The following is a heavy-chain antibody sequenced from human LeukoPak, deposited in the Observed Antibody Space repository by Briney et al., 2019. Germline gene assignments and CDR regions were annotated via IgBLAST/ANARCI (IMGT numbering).Heavy chain of an antibody. CDR1: GFTFSSYG. D-gene: IGHD3-3*01. CDR3: AKDPSSYDFWSGYYPLNSFDP. V-gene: IGHV3-30*02. Sequence: PGGSLRLSRAASGFTFSSYGMHWVRQAPGKGLEWVAFIRYDGSNKYYADSVKGRFTISRDNSKNTLYLQMNSLRAEDTAVYYCAKDPSSYDFWSGYYPLNSFDPWGQGTLVTVSS. CDR2: IRYDGSNK. J-gene: IGHJ5*02.